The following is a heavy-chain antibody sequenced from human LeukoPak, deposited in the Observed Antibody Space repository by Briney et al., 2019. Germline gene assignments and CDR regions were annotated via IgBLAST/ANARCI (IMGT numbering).Heavy chain of an antibody. D-gene: IGHD6-19*01. CDR3: ARVMDSGWYSGFDY. Sequence: ASVKVSCKASGGTFSSYAISWVRQAPRQGLEWMGGIIPIFGTANYAQKFQGRVTITADESTSTAYMELSSLRSEDTAVYYCARVMDSGWYSGFDYWGQGTLVTVSS. J-gene: IGHJ4*02. CDR1: GGTFSSYA. CDR2: IIPIFGTA. V-gene: IGHV1-69*13.